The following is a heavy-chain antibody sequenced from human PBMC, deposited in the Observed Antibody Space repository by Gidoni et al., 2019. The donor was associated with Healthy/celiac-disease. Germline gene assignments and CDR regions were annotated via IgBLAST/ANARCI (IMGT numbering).Heavy chain of an antibody. CDR2: ISGSGGST. V-gene: IGHV3-23*01. J-gene: IGHJ4*02. Sequence: EVQLLESGGGLVQPGGSLRLSCAASGFTFSSYAMSWVRQAPGKGLEWVSAISGSGGSTYYADSVKGRFTISRDNFQNPLYLQMNSPRAEDTAVYYCSKKESDIVVVVASNPFDYWGQGTLVPVSS. CDR1: GFTFSSYA. CDR3: SKKESDIVVVVASNPFDY. D-gene: IGHD2-15*01.